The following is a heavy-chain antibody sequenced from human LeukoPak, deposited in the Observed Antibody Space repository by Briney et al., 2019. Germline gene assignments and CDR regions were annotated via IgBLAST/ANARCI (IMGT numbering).Heavy chain of an antibody. CDR1: GFTFSSLA. D-gene: IGHD3-10*01. Sequence: GGSLRLSCAASGFTFSSLAMNSVRQAPGKGLEWVSGIGKSGASPHYADSVKGRFTISRDNYKNTLFLQMNSLSAEDTAVYFCAKDRGFYGSATYYFDYWGQGTMVTVSS. V-gene: IGHV3-23*01. CDR3: AKDRGFYGSATYYFDY. J-gene: IGHJ4*02. CDR2: IGKSGASP.